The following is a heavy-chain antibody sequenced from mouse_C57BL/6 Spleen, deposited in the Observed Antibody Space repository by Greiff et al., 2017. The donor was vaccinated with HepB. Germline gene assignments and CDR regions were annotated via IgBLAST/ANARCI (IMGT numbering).Heavy chain of an antibody. Sequence: EVQLQESGGGLVKPGGSLKLSCAASGFTFSSYAMSWVRQTPEKRLEWVATISDGGSYTYYPDNVKGRFTISRDNAKNNLYLQMSHLKSEDTAMYYCARERDYGNYGFAYWGQGTLVTVSA. CDR2: ISDGGSYT. J-gene: IGHJ3*01. CDR1: GFTFSSYA. V-gene: IGHV5-4*01. CDR3: ARERDYGNYGFAY. D-gene: IGHD2-1*01.